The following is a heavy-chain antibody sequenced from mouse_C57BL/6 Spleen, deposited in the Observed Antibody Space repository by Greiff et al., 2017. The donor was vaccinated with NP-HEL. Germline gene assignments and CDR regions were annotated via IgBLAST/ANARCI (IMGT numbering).Heavy chain of an antibody. CDR1: GFTFSDYG. V-gene: IGHV5-17*01. Sequence: EVQLVESGGGLVKPGGSLKLSCAASGFTFSDYGMHWVRQAPEKGLEWVAYISSGSSTIYYADTVKGRFTISRDNAKNTLFLQMTSLRSEDTAMYYCSRPNDYGYYAMDYWGQGTSVTVSS. CDR3: SRPNDYGYYAMDY. D-gene: IGHD2-4*01. CDR2: ISSGSSTI. J-gene: IGHJ4*01.